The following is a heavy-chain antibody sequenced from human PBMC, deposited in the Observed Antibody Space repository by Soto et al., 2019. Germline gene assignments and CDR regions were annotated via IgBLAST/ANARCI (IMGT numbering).Heavy chain of an antibody. CDR3: ARAARGYSRQSYYYYCYLDV. J-gene: IGHJ6*03. CDR1: GFTISSNY. V-gene: IGHV3-53*04. Sequence: EVQLEESGGGLVQPGGSLRLSCAASGFTISSNYMSWVRQAPGKGLEWVSVIDCGGSTYYADSVKGRFTISRHNSKNTLYLQMNNLRAEDTAVYYCARAARGYSRQSYYYYCYLDVWGKGTTVTVSS. CDR2: IDCGGST. D-gene: IGHD5-18*01.